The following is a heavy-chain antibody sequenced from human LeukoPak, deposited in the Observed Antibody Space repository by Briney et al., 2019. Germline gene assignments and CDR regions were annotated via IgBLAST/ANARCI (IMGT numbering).Heavy chain of an antibody. CDR2: INAGNGNT. CDR1: GYTFTSYA. J-gene: IGHJ6*02. CDR3: ARDSAGYSSGHYYYGMDV. D-gene: IGHD6-19*01. V-gene: IGHV1-3*01. Sequence: ASVKVSCKASGYTFTSYAMHWVRQAPGQRLEWMGWINAGNGNTKYSQKFQGRVTITRDTSASTAYMELSSLRSEDTAVYYCARDSAGYSSGHYYYGMDVWGQGTTVTVSS.